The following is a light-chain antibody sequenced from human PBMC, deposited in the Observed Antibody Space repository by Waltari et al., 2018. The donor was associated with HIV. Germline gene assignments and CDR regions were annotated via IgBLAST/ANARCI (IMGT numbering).Light chain of an antibody. V-gene: IGKV4-1*01. CDR2: WAS. J-gene: IGKJ4*01. Sequence: DIVMNQSPIHLAVSLGERTTTHCRYNRTVLYRSGNQPYFAWYHQKPGQAPKVLIYWASTRAPGVPDRFSGSGSGTDFSLTISGLQAADVAVYSCQQYCTLGPTFGGGTKVEIK. CDR1: RTVLYRSGNQPY. CDR3: QQYCTLGPT.